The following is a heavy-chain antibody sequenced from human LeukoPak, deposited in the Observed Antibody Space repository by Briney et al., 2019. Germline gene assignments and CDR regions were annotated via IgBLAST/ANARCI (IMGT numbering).Heavy chain of an antibody. V-gene: IGHV4-59*01. CDR3: ARLHSDYSNYGGSWFDP. J-gene: IGHJ5*02. CDR2: IYYSGST. Sequence: SETLSLTCTVSGGSISSYYWSWIRQPPGKGLEWIGYIYYSGSTNYNPSLKSRVTISVDTSKNQFSLKLSSVTAADTAVYYCARLHSDYSNYGGSWFDPWGQGTLVTVSS. CDR1: GGSISSYY. D-gene: IGHD4-11*01.